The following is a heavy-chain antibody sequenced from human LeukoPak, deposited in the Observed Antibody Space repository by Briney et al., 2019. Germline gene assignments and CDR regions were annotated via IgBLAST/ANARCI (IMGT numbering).Heavy chain of an antibody. J-gene: IGHJ6*03. CDR2: ISGSGGST. Sequence: GGTLRLSCAASGFTFSSYGMSWVRQAPGKGLEWVSAISGSGGSTYYADSVKGRFTISRDNAKNSLYLQMNSLRAEDTALYYCARDHYNTVTTLGDYYYMDVWGKGTTVTVSS. D-gene: IGHD4-17*01. CDR1: GFTFSSYG. V-gene: IGHV3-23*01. CDR3: ARDHYNTVTTLGDYYYMDV.